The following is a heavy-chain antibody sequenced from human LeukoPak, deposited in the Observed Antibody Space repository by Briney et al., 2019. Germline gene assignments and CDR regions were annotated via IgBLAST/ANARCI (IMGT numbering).Heavy chain of an antibody. D-gene: IGHD5-18*01. CDR2: INPSDGKT. V-gene: IGHV1-46*01. J-gene: IGHJ4*02. CDR1: GYTFTGYY. Sequence: ASVKVSCKASGYTFTGYYMHWVRQAPGQGLEWMGIINPSDGKTSYAQKFQGRVTMTRDTSTSTVYMELSSLRSEDTAVYYCAREIGPRQLHLWGSAFDYWGQGTLVTVSS. CDR3: AREIGPRQLHLWGSAFDY.